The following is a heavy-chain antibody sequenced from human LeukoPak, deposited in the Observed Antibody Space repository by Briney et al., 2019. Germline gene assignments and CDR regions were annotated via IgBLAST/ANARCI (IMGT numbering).Heavy chain of an antibody. CDR2: INTADGTT. J-gene: IGHJ4*02. Sequence: ASVKVSCKTSGYTFSAYPMHWVRQAPGQGLEWMGWINTADGTTKYSQKFEGRVTITRDSFATTAYMELSSLRPEDTSVYYCARNMDDSGTPGYWGRGTLVTVSS. CDR3: ARNMDDSGTPGY. CDR1: GYTFSAYP. V-gene: IGHV1-3*04. D-gene: IGHD3-10*01.